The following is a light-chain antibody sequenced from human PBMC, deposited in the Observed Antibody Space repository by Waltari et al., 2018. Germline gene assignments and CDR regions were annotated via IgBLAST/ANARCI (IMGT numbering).Light chain of an antibody. CDR2: DAS. V-gene: IGKV3-11*01. CDR1: QIVSSY. CDR3: QQRSNWPLT. Sequence: EIVLTQSPATLSLFPGERATLSCRAIQIVSSYLAWYQQKPGQAPRLVIYDASNRATGIPARFSGSGSGTDFTLTISSLEPEDFAVYYCQQRSNWPLTFGGGTRVEIK. J-gene: IGKJ4*01.